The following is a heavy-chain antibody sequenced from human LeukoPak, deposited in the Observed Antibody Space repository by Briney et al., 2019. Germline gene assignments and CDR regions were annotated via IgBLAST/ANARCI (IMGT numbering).Heavy chain of an antibody. Sequence: SETLSLTCAVSGGSITSSKYLWGWIRQPPGKELELIGIISYGGSTDYNPSLKSRVTISTDTSKNQFSLKLTSVTAADTAVYYCAGLGVMVLVYQFEYWGRGTSVTVSS. D-gene: IGHD2-8*01. V-gene: IGHV4-39*07. CDR2: ISYGGST. CDR3: AGLGVMVLVYQFEY. J-gene: IGHJ4*02. CDR1: GGSITSSKYL.